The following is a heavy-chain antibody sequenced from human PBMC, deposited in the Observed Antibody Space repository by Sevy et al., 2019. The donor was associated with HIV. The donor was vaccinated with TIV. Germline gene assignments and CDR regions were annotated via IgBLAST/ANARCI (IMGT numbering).Heavy chain of an antibody. Sequence: ASVKVSCKASGYTFTGYYMHWVRQAPGQGLEWMGRINPNSGGTNYAQKFQDRVTMTRDTSISTAYMELSRLRSDDTAVYYCARDAPTTVTYYYYYGMDVWGQGTTVTVSS. CDR3: ARDAPTTVTYYYYYGMDV. CDR1: GYTFTGYY. D-gene: IGHD4-17*01. J-gene: IGHJ6*02. V-gene: IGHV1-2*06. CDR2: INPNSGGT.